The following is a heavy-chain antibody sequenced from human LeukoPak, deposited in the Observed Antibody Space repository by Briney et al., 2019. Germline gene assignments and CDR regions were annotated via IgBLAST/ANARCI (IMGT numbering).Heavy chain of an antibody. Sequence: GGSLRLSCAASGFTFSSYGMHWVRQAPGKGLEWVTFIQSDGNNKYYADSVKGRFTISRDNSKNTLYLQMNSLRAEDTAVYYCAKVRQGYSSGEGSSFDYWGQGTLATVSS. J-gene: IGHJ4*02. CDR1: GFTFSSYG. D-gene: IGHD6-19*01. CDR2: IQSDGNNK. CDR3: AKVRQGYSSGEGSSFDY. V-gene: IGHV3-30*02.